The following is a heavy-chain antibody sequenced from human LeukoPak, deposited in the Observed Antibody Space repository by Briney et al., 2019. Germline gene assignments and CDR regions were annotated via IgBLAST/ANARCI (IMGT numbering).Heavy chain of an antibody. J-gene: IGHJ4*02. CDR1: GYTFTSYG. CDR2: ISGYNGNT. CDR3: AREPKIGNFDY. Sequence: GASVKVSCKASGYTFTSYGITWVRQAPGQGLEWMGWISGYNGNTNYAQKIRGRVTMTTDTSTTTAYMELRSLRSDDTAVYYCAREPKIGNFDYWGLGTLVIVSS. V-gene: IGHV1-18*01.